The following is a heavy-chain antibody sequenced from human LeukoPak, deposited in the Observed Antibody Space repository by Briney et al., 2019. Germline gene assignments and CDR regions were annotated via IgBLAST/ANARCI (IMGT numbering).Heavy chain of an antibody. J-gene: IGHJ5*02. D-gene: IGHD2-8*02. Sequence: PSETLSLTCTVSGGSISSNYWNWIRRSAGKGLEWIGRIYNTGSTNYNPSLESRVTMSLGTSRNQFSLKLSSVTAADTAVYYCVRARISAGGVWLFDPWGQGTQITVSS. CDR2: IYNTGST. V-gene: IGHV4-4*07. CDR3: VRARISAGGVWLFDP. CDR1: GGSISSNY.